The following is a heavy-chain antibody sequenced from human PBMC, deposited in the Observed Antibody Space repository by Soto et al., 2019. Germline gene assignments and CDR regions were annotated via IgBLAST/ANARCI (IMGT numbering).Heavy chain of an antibody. D-gene: IGHD2-15*01. Sequence: SVKGSCKASGGTFSSYAISWVRQAPGQGLEWMGGIIPIFGTANYAQKFQGRVTITADESTSTAYMELSSLRSEDTAVYYCARRGGYCSGGSCSHDAFDIWGQGTMVTVSS. J-gene: IGHJ3*02. CDR1: GGTFSSYA. CDR3: ARRGGYCSGGSCSHDAFDI. V-gene: IGHV1-69*13. CDR2: IIPIFGTA.